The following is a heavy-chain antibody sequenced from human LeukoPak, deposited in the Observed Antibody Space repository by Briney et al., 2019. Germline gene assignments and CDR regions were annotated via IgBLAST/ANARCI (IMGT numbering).Heavy chain of an antibody. CDR3: AKGTKPVMTIPDY. Sequence: GGSLRLSCAASGFTVSSNYMSWVRQAPGKGLEWVSVIYSCGSTYYADSVKGRFTISRDNSKNSLFLQMNSLRAEDTAMYYCAKGTKPVMTIPDYWGQGILVTVSS. V-gene: IGHV3-53*01. CDR2: IYSCGST. CDR1: GFTVSSNY. D-gene: IGHD1/OR15-1a*01. J-gene: IGHJ4*02.